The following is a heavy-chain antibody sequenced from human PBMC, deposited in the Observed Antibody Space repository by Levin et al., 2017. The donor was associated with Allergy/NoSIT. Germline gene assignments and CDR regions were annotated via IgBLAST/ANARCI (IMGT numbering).Heavy chain of an antibody. CDR3: ASGGLRDGYNPLNY. CDR1: GFTFRSYW. J-gene: IGHJ4*02. D-gene: IGHD5-24*01. CDR2: INSDGSST. V-gene: IGHV3-74*01. Sequence: GASVKVSCAASGFTFRSYWMHWVRQAPGKGLVWVSRINSDGSSTTYADSVKGRFTISRDNAKNSLYLQMNSLRAEDTAVYYCASGGLRDGYNPLNYWGQGTLVTVSS.